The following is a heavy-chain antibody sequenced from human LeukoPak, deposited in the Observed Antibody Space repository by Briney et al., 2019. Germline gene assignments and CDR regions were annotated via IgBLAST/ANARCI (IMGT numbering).Heavy chain of an antibody. CDR3: ARDQSSYYDIGGYIDPYYFDY. CDR1: GNTFSHFG. J-gene: IGHJ4*02. Sequence: ASVKVSCKASGNTFSHFGVSWVRQAPGQGLEWLGWISTKNGNTDYSPKFQARVTLTTDTSKRTVYMELMSLTSDDTAVYYCARDQSSYYDIGGYIDPYYFDYWGQGTLVTVSS. V-gene: IGHV1-18*01. CDR2: ISTKNGNT. D-gene: IGHD3-22*01.